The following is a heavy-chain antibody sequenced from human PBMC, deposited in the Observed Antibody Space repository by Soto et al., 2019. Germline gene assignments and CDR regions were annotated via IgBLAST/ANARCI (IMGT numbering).Heavy chain of an antibody. CDR1: EFTFEDYA. Sequence: EVRLVESGGALVQPGGSLRLSCAASEFTFEDYAMNWVRQGPVKGLEWVARISWNSGTLHYADSVKGRFTISRDNAKNSIYLEMNGLRVEDTALYYCAKDRHRSGLGHWFDPWGQGTLVTVSS. J-gene: IGHJ5*02. D-gene: IGHD3-3*01. CDR2: ISWNSGTL. CDR3: AKDRHRSGLGHWFDP. V-gene: IGHV3-9*01.